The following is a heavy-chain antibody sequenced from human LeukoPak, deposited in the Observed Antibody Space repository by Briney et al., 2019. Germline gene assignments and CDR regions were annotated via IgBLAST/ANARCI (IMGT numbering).Heavy chain of an antibody. CDR1: GYTFTSYY. CDR2: INPSGGST. D-gene: IGHD4-11*01. J-gene: IGHJ6*02. Sequence: ASVKVSCKASGYTFTSYYMHWVRQAPGQGLEWMGIINPSGGSTSYAQKFQGRVTMTRDTSTSTVYMELSSLRSEDTAVYYCARDPLQLLTVDYYGMDVWGQGTTVTVSS. V-gene: IGHV1-46*01. CDR3: ARDPLQLLTVDYYGMDV.